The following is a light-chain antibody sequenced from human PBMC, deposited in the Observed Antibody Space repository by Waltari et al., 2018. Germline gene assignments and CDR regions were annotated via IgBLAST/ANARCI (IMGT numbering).Light chain of an antibody. J-gene: IGLJ2*01. CDR2: EVI. CDR1: SSYVGGYNY. CDR3: SSYGGSNNVV. Sequence: QSALTQPPSASGSPGPSVTISCTATSSYVGGYNYVSWYQQHPGKAPKLLIYEVIQRPAWVPGRFSGSKSGNRASLTVSGLQAEDEADYFCSSYGGSNNVVFGGGTTLTVL. V-gene: IGLV2-8*01.